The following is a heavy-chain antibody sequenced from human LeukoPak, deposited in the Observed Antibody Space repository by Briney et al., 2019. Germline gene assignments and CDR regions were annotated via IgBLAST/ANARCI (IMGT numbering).Heavy chain of an antibody. J-gene: IGHJ6*03. CDR3: ARRGDFWSGYYSYYYYYMDV. D-gene: IGHD3-3*01. CDR2: ISSSGRII. Sequence: GGSLRLSCAASGFTFSDYYMSWIRQTPGKGLEWVSYISSSGRIIDYADSVKGRFTISRDNAKNSLYLQMNSLRAEDTAVYYCARRGDFWSGYYSYYYYYMDVWGKGTTVTVSS. V-gene: IGHV3-11*04. CDR1: GFTFSDYY.